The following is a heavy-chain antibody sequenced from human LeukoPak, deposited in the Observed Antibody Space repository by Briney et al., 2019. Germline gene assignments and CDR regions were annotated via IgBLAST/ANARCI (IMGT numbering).Heavy chain of an antibody. D-gene: IGHD5-24*01. Sequence: PSQTLSLTCTVSGGSISSGGYYWSWIRQHPGKGLERIGYIYYSGSTYYNPSLKSRVTISVDTSKNQFSLKLSSVTAADTAVYYCARGWVSAIRFDYWGQGTLVTVSS. CDR2: IYYSGST. J-gene: IGHJ4*02. V-gene: IGHV4-31*03. CDR3: ARGWVSAIRFDY. CDR1: GGSISSGGYY.